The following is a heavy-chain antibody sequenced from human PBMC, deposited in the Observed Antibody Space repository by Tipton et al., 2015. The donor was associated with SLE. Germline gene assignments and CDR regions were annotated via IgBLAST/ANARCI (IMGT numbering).Heavy chain of an antibody. CDR3: ARDTGVDIDW. V-gene: IGHV4-39*07. CDR1: GDSISSSSYY. CDR2: VYYTGNT. J-gene: IGHJ4*02. Sequence: TLSLTCIVSGDSISSSSYYWGWIRQPPGKGLEWVGTVYYTGNTFYNPSLKSRVTISVDTSKNQFSLKLNSVTAADTAVYYCARDTGVDIDWWGQGTLVTVSS. D-gene: IGHD7-27*01.